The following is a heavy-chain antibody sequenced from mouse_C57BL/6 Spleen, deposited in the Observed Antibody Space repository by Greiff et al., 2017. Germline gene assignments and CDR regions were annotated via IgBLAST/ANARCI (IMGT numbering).Heavy chain of an antibody. CDR1: GFTFSDYY. V-gene: IGHV5-16*01. J-gene: IGHJ2*01. D-gene: IGHD2-5*01. Sequence: EVQLVESEGGLVQPGSSMKLSCTASGFTFSDYYMAWVRQVPEKGLEWVANINYDGSSTYYLDSLKSRFIISRDNAKNILYLQMSSLKSEDTATYYCARGTDYYSNYYFDYWGQGTTLTVSS. CDR2: INYDGSST. CDR3: ARGTDYYSNYYFDY.